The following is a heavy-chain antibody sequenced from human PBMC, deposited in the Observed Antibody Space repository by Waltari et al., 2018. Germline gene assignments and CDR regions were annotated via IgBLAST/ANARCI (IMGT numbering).Heavy chain of an antibody. CDR1: VVSTTTNRHY. CDR3: ATYIGASLGTAAFDV. D-gene: IGHD5-12*01. Sequence: QLQLQESGPGLVKPSETLSLTCSVSVVSTTTNRHYWGWIRQPPGQGLEWIGTISYNGATYSSPSLRSRVTIFRDTSKNQLSLKLGSVTAADTAFYYCATYIGASLGTAAFDVWGQGTMVTVSS. J-gene: IGHJ3*01. CDR2: ISYNGAT. V-gene: IGHV4-39*01.